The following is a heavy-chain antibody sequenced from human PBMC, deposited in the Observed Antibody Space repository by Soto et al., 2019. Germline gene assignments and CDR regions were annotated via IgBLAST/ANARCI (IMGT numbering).Heavy chain of an antibody. Sequence: GGSLRLSCAASGFTVSRNYMSWVRQAPGKGLEWVSVIYSGGSTYYADPVKGRFTISRDNSKNTLYLQMNSLRAEDTAVYYCARDMSGDYDILTGYRSTPDDYWGQGT. D-gene: IGHD3-9*01. CDR1: GFTVSRNY. CDR3: ARDMSGDYDILTGYRSTPDDY. J-gene: IGHJ4*02. CDR2: IYSGGST. V-gene: IGHV3-66*01.